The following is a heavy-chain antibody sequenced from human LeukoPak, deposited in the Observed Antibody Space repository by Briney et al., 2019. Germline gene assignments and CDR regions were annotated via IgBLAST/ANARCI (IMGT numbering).Heavy chain of an antibody. CDR2: IYYSGST. Sequence: SETLSLTCTVSGGFISSYYWSWIRQPPGKGLEWIGYIYYSGSTNYNPSLKSRVTISVDTSKNQFSLKLSSVTAADTAVYYCARGALDAFDIWGQGTMVTVSS. V-gene: IGHV4-59*01. J-gene: IGHJ3*02. CDR3: ARGALDAFDI. CDR1: GGFISSYY.